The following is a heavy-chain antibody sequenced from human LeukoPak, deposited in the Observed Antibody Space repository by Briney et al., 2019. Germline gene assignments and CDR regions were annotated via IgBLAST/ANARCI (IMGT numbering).Heavy chain of an antibody. CDR1: GFTFSSYS. Sequence: PGGSLRLSCAASGFTFSSYSMNWVRRAPGKGLEWVSSISSSSSYIYYADSVKGRFTISRDNAKNSLYLQTNSLRAEDTAVYYYARDNPIAAADDYWGQGTLVTVSS. V-gene: IGHV3-21*01. J-gene: IGHJ4*02. CDR2: ISSSSSYI. D-gene: IGHD6-13*01. CDR3: ARDNPIAAADDY.